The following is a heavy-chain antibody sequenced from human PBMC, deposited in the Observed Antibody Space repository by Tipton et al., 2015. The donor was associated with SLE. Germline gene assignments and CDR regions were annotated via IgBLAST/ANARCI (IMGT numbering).Heavy chain of an antibody. J-gene: IGHJ3*02. Sequence: QLVQSGAEVKKPGASVKVSCKASGYTFTTYGIFWVRQAPGQGLEWMGWISAYNGNTNYAQKLQGRVTMTTDTSTSTAYMELRSLRSDDTAVYYCALRSKLELGGAFDIWGQGTMVTVSS. D-gene: IGHD1-7*01. CDR2: ISAYNGNT. V-gene: IGHV1-18*04. CDR1: GYTFTTYG. CDR3: ALRSKLELGGAFDI.